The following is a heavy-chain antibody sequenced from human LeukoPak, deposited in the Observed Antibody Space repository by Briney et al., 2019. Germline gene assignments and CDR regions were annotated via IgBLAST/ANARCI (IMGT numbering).Heavy chain of an antibody. CDR3: ARGLLDWITGNSGPMYYFDY. CDR1: GGSISSGSYY. J-gene: IGHJ4*02. Sequence: SETLSLTCTVSGGSISSGSYYWTWIRQPPGKGLEWIGYIYYSGSTNYNPSLKSRVTISVDTSKNQFSLRLSSVTAADTAVYYCARGLLDWITGNSGPMYYFDYWGQGTLVTVSS. CDR2: IYYSGST. D-gene: IGHD1/OR15-1a*01. V-gene: IGHV4-61*01.